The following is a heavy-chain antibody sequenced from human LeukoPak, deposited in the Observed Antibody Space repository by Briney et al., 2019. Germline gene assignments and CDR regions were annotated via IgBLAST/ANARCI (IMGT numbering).Heavy chain of an antibody. Sequence: ASVKVSCKASGYTFTDHYIHWVRQAPGQGFEWMGWINPNTSGTDYAQRFQDRIAISTYTSISTVYMELSSLSSDDTALYYCARDLATIDGIAWYYFENWGQGTLVTVS. V-gene: IGHV1-2*02. CDR2: INPNTSGT. CDR1: GYTFTDHY. CDR3: ARDLATIDGIAWYYFEN. J-gene: IGHJ4*02. D-gene: IGHD5-12*01.